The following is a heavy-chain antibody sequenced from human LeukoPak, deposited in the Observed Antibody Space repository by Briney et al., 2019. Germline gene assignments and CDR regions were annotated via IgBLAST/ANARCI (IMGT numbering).Heavy chain of an antibody. CDR2: INSRSGSI. J-gene: IGHJ4*02. CDR3: ARDPGPSMRLLDS. D-gene: IGHD6-25*01. V-gene: IGHV3-48*02. CDR1: GFTFSSDN. Sequence: GGSLRLSCVASGFTFSSDNMNWVRQAPGKGLEWVSCINSRSGSIYYADSVNGRSTTSRDNAKNSLYLQMNSLRDEDTAVYYCARDPGPSMRLLDSWGQGTLVTVSP.